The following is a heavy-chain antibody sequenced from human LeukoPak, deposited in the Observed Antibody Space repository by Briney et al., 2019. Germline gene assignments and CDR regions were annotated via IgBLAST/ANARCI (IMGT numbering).Heavy chain of an antibody. D-gene: IGHD6-6*01. V-gene: IGHV3-48*01. CDR2: ISSSSSTI. J-gene: IGHJ4*02. CDR3: ARDPVGSSSSGALDY. Sequence: GGSLRLSCAASGFTFSSYSMNWVRQAPGKGLEWVSYISSSSSTIYYADSVKGRFAISRDNAKNSLYLQMNSLRAEDTAVYYCARDPVGSSSSGALDYWGQGTLVTVSS. CDR1: GFTFSSYS.